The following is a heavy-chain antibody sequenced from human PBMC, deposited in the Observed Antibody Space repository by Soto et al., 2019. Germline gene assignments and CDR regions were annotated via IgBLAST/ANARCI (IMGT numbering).Heavy chain of an antibody. V-gene: IGHV1-18*01. CDR3: ARGRITIFGVVMGLDY. J-gene: IGHJ4*02. D-gene: IGHD3-3*01. CDR1: GYTFTSYG. Sequence: WASVKVSCKASGYTFTSYGISWVRQAPGQGLEWMGWISAYNGNTNYAQKLQGRVTMTTDTSTSTAYMELRSLRSDDTAVYYCARGRITIFGVVMGLDYWGQGTLVTVSS. CDR2: ISAYNGNT.